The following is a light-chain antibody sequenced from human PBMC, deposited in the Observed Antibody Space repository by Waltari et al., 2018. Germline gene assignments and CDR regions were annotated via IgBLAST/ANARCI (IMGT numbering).Light chain of an antibody. CDR1: YSNIGNNI. J-gene: IGLJ2*01. Sequence: QSVLTQPPSASGTPGQRVTISCSGTYSNIGNNIVNWYQQLPGKAPKLLISRNDRRPSGVPVRFSGSKSGSSASLDIDGLHSEDEADYYCASWDDSLNGHWVFGGGTKVTVL. V-gene: IGLV1-44*01. CDR3: ASWDDSLNGHWV. CDR2: RND.